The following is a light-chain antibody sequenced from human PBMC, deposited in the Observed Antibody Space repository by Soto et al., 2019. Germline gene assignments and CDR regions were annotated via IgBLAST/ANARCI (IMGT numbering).Light chain of an antibody. V-gene: IGKV3-20*01. Sequence: EIVLTQSPGTLSLSPGERATLSCRASQSVSSSYLAWYQQKPGQAPRLLIYGASTRATGIPDRFGGSGSGTDFTLTISRLEPEYFAVYCCQQYGSSPLTFGGGTKVEIK. CDR2: GAS. CDR3: QQYGSSPLT. CDR1: QSVSSSY. J-gene: IGKJ4*01.